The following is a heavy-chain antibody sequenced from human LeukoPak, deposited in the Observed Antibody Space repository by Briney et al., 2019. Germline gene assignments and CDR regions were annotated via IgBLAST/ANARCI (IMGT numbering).Heavy chain of an antibody. CDR1: GGTFSSYA. Sequence: SVKVSCKASGGTFSSYAISWVRQAPGQGLEWMGGIIPIFGTANYAQKFQGRVTITADKSTSTAYMELSSLRSEDTAVYYCARDPLDYYGSGSSPIPDVWGQGTTVTVSS. CDR2: IIPIFGTA. D-gene: IGHD3-10*01. CDR3: ARDPLDYYGSGSSPIPDV. V-gene: IGHV1-69*06. J-gene: IGHJ6*02.